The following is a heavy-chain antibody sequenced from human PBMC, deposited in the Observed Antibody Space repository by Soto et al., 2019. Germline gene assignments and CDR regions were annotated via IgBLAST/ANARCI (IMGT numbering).Heavy chain of an antibody. D-gene: IGHD7-27*01. J-gene: IGHJ3*02. CDR1: GFTFSNDW. Sequence: EVQLVESGGGLVKPGGSLRLSCAASGFTFSNDWMSWVRQAPGKGLEWVGRIISKKDGGARDYTEPVKGRFSISGDDSNNAIYLEMNNLKTEYPAVYYCAASLTAGAFDIWGQGTMVTVSS. V-gene: IGHV3-15*01. CDR3: AASLTAGAFDI. CDR2: IISKKDGGAR.